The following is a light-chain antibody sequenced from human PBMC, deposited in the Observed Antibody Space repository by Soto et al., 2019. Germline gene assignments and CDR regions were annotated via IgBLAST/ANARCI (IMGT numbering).Light chain of an antibody. J-gene: IGKJ1*01. Sequence: EVVLTQSPGTLSLSPGDRATLSRGASQSVTNNYIAWYQQKPGQAPRLLIYGASSRATGIPDRFTGSGSGTDFTLTITRLEPEDFAVYHCQQYGSSPWTFGQGTKVEIK. CDR1: QSVTNNY. V-gene: IGKV3-20*01. CDR2: GAS. CDR3: QQYGSSPWT.